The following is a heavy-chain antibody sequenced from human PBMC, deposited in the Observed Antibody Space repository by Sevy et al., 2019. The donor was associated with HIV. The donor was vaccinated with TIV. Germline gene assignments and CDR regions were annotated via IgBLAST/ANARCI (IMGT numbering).Heavy chain of an antibody. CDR2: ISGVGGST. CDR3: AKSGGNYLGYNFDY. J-gene: IGHJ4*02. D-gene: IGHD1-7*01. V-gene: IGHV3-23*01. CDR1: GFTFSSYG. Sequence: GGSLRLSCAASGFTFSSYGMSWVRQAPGKGLEWVSVISGVGGSTYYADSVKGRFTISRDNSKNTLYLQMNSLRAEDMAVYYCAKSGGNYLGYNFDYWGRGTLVTVSS.